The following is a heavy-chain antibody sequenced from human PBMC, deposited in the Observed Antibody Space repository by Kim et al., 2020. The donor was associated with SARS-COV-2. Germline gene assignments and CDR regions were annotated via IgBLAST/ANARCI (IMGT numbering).Heavy chain of an antibody. CDR3: GSGGLSSDYDATAPHYYH. D-gene: IGHD4-17*01. CDR2: INPNTGGT. Sequence: ASVKVSCKASGYSFTGYYIPWLRQAPGQGLEWMGRINPNTGGTMYAVKFQGRVTMTRDTSISTAYMELSNLRSDDTVVYYCGSGGLSSDYDATAPHYYH. J-gene: IGHJ6*01. CDR1: GYSFTGYY. V-gene: IGHV1-2*05.